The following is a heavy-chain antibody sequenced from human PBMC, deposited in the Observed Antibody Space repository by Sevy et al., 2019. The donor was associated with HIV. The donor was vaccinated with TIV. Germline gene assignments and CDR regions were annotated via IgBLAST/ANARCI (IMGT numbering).Heavy chain of an antibody. V-gene: IGHV1-18*01. CDR2: ISPYTGNT. Sequence: ASVKVSCKATGYIFNIYGISWVRQAPGQGLEWMGWISPYTGNTNYAQKLQGRVTMTTDTSTSTAYMDLRRLRSDDTAVYYCARDRQEGYFDYWGQGTLVTVSS. CDR3: ARDRQEGYFDY. J-gene: IGHJ4*02. CDR1: GYIFNIYG.